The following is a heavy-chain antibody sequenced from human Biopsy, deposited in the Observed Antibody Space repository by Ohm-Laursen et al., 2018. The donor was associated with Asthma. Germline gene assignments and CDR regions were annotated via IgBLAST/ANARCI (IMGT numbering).Heavy chain of an antibody. D-gene: IGHD6-19*01. CDR1: GFTVSRDH. CDR3: ARGDSSGWSHYYFDY. Sequence: GSLRLSCTASGFTVSRDHMFWVRQAPGKGLEWVSVIYSGGTSDTADSVRGRFTISRDFYKNTLYLQTDSLRAEDTAVYYCARGDSSGWSHYYFDYWGQGTLVTVSS. J-gene: IGHJ4*02. V-gene: IGHV3-53*01. CDR2: IYSGGTS.